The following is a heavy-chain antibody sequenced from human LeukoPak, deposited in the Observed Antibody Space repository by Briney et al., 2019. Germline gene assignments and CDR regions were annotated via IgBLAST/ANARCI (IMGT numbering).Heavy chain of an antibody. CDR3: ARALAINDIVVVPAAYAYYFDY. D-gene: IGHD2-2*01. J-gene: IGHJ4*02. CDR2: IIPILGIA. V-gene: IGHV1-69*04. CDR1: GGTFSSYA. Sequence: GASVTVSCKASGGTFSSYAISWVRQAPGQGLEWMGRIIPILGIANYAQKFQGRVTITADKSTSTAYMELSSLRSEDTAVYYCARALAINDIVVVPAAYAYYFDYWGQGTLVTVSS.